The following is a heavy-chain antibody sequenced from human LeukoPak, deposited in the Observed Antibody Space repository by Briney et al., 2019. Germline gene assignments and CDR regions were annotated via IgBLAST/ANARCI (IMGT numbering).Heavy chain of an antibody. Sequence: GGSLRLSCAASGFTFSSSAMHWVRQAPDKGLEWVAVISYDGSNKYYADSVKGRFTISRDNAQNSVYLQMNSLRVEDTAVYFCAGGSSTDSYYFDYWGQGTLVTVSS. D-gene: IGHD2-2*01. J-gene: IGHJ4*02. CDR1: GFTFSSSA. V-gene: IGHV3-30-3*01. CDR3: AGGSSTDSYYFDY. CDR2: ISYDGSNK.